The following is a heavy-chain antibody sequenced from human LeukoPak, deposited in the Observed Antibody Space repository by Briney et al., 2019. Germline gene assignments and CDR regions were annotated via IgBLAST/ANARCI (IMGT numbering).Heavy chain of an antibody. CDR2: IYHSGST. CDR3: AAGVGIAVAGTNY. CDR1: GGSISSGGYS. J-gene: IGHJ4*02. D-gene: IGHD6-19*01. Sequence: SETLSLTCAVSGGSISSGGYSWSWIRQPPGKGLEWIGYIYHSGSTYYNPSLKSRVTISVDRSKNQFSLKLSSVTAADTAVYYCAAGVGIAVAGTNYWGQGTLVTVSS. V-gene: IGHV4-30-2*01.